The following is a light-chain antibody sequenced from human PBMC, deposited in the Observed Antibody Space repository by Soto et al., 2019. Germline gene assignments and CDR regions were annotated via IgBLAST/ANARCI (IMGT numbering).Light chain of an antibody. CDR2: GAS. CDR1: QSVSSNY. V-gene: IGKV3D-20*02. J-gene: IGKJ5*01. CDR3: QQRYRWPPIT. Sequence: EIVMTQSPGTLSLSPGETATLSCRASQSVSSNYVAWFHQKPGQAPRLLIYGASSRATGVPDRFSASGSGTDFTLTISSLEPEDFAVYYCQQRYRWPPITFGQGTRLEIK.